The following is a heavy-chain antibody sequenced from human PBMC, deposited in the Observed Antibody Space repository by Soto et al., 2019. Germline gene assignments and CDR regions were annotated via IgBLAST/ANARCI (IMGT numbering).Heavy chain of an antibody. CDR2: IYYSGST. V-gene: IGHV4-30-4*01. CDR3: ATFGVIGEPFGY. J-gene: IGHJ4*02. Sequence: QVQLQESGPGLVKPSQTQSLTCTVSGGSISSGDYYWSWIRQPPGKGLEWIGYIYYSGSTYYNPSLNSRVTLLLDTPSNQFSLRLSSLTAADTAVYYCATFGVIGEPFGYWGQGSLVTVSS. D-gene: IGHD3-10*01. CDR1: GGSISSGDYY.